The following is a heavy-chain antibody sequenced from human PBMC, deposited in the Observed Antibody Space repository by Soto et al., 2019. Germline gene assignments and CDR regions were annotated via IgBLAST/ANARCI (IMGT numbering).Heavy chain of an antibody. Sequence: PSETLSLTCTVSGGSISSGDYYWSWIRLPPGKGLEWIGYIHNTVSPYYNLSLKSRLTISIDTSKNHFSLRLSSVTAADTAVYFCARSRHSGSYFFDYWGQGILVTVSS. CDR1: GGSISSGDYY. CDR3: ARSRHSGSYFFDY. CDR2: IHNTVSP. V-gene: IGHV4-30-4*01. D-gene: IGHD1-26*01. J-gene: IGHJ4*02.